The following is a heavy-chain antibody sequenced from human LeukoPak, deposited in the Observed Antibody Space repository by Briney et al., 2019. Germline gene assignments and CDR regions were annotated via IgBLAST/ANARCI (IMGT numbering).Heavy chain of an antibody. CDR3: ANGGTANYY. V-gene: IGHV3-30*02. CDR1: GFTFSSYG. D-gene: IGHD2-21*02. CDR2: IRYDGSNK. J-gene: IGHJ4*02. Sequence: GGALRLSCAASGFTFSSYGMHWVRQATGKGLEWVAFIRYDGSNKYYADSVKGRVTISRDNSKNTLYLQMNSLRAEDTAVYYCANGGTANYYWGQGTLVTVSS.